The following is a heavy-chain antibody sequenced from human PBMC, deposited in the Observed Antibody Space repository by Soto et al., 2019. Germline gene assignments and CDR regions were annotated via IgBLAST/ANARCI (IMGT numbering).Heavy chain of an antibody. CDR3: APQRVGSSWSRYYYYYYGMDV. Sequence: SETLSLTCAVYGGPFSGYYWSWIRQPPGKGLEWIGEINHSGSTNYNPSLKSRVTISVDTSKNQFSLKLSSVTAADTAVYYCAPQRVGSSWSRYYYYYYGMDVWGQGTTVTVSS. V-gene: IGHV4-34*01. CDR2: INHSGST. CDR1: GGPFSGYY. J-gene: IGHJ6*02. D-gene: IGHD6-13*01.